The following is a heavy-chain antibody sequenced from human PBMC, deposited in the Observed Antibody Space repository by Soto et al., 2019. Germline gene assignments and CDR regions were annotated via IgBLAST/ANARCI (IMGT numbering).Heavy chain of an antibody. V-gene: IGHV3-30*18. CDR1: GVTVRSYG. Sequence: GGSLRLSSAASGVTVRSYGMNWVRQAPGKGLEWVAVISYDGSNKYYADSVKGRFTISRDNSKNTLYLQMNSLRAEDTAVYYCANLLVPAALDYWGQGTLVTVSS. CDR3: ANLLVPAALDY. J-gene: IGHJ4*02. D-gene: IGHD2-2*01. CDR2: ISYDGSNK.